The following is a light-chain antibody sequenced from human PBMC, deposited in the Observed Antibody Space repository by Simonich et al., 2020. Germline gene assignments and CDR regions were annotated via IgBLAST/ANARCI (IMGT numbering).Light chain of an antibody. Sequence: QSALTQPASVSGSPGQSITISCTGTSSDVGGSNYVSLYQQHPGKAPKLMLYDVRKQPPGVSNRCSGSKSGNTASLTISGLQAEDEADYYCSSYTSSSTLVFGGGTKLTVL. CDR1: SSDVGGSNY. V-gene: IGLV2-14*01. CDR3: SSYTSSSTLV. CDR2: DVR. J-gene: IGLJ2*01.